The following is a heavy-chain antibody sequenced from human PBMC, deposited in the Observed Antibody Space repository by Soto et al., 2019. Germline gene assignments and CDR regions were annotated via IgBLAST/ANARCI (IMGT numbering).Heavy chain of an antibody. J-gene: IGHJ4*02. CDR3: ARRGTYSSGWDY. Sequence: GGSLKISCKGSGYIFISYWIVWVRQMPGTGLEWMGITHGGDANTRYSPSFEGQVTISTDKSITTAYLQWSSLKASDTAMYYCARRGTYSSGWDYWGQGTLVTVSS. CDR1: GYIFISYW. V-gene: IGHV5-51*01. D-gene: IGHD6-19*01. CDR2: THGGDANT.